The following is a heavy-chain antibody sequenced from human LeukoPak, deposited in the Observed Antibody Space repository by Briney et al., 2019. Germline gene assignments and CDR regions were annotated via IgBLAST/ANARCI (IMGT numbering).Heavy chain of an antibody. CDR1: GYTFTIYY. Sequence: ASVKVSCKASGYTFTIYYRHWVRQAPGQGLEWMEIINPGGGSTSYAQNFQGRVTMTRDTSTSTVYMELSSLRSEDTAIYYCARGGDNSYFDYWGQGTLVTVSS. J-gene: IGHJ4*02. CDR2: INPGGGST. V-gene: IGHV1-46*01. CDR3: ARGGDNSYFDY. D-gene: IGHD4-23*01.